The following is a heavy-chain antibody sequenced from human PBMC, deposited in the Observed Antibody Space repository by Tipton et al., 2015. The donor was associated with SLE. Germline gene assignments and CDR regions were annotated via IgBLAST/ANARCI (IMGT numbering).Heavy chain of an antibody. Sequence: TLSLTCTVSGGSFGSGGYYWTWVRQSAGKGLEFIGRIYTSGSTNYNPSLESRVTISVDTSKTQFSLKLNSVTAADTAVYYCARGTAWSLLEYRGQGTLVTVSS. CDR3: ARGTAWSLLEY. V-gene: IGHV4-61*02. D-gene: IGHD3-3*01. J-gene: IGHJ4*02. CDR1: GGSFGSGGYY. CDR2: IYTSGST.